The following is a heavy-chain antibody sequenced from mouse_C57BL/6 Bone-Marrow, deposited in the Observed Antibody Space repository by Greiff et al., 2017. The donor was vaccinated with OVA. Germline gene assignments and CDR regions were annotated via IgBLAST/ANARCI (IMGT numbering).Heavy chain of an antibody. CDR1: GYTFTSYD. J-gene: IGHJ3*01. CDR2: IYPRDGST. Sequence: QVQLKQSGPELVKPGASVKLSCKASGYTFTSYDINWVKQRPGQGLEWIGWIYPRDGSTKYNEKFKGKATLTVDTSSSTAYMELHSLTSEDSAVYFCARAPSHYDYDGWFAYWGQGTLVTVSA. CDR3: ARAPSHYDYDGWFAY. V-gene: IGHV1-85*01. D-gene: IGHD2-4*01.